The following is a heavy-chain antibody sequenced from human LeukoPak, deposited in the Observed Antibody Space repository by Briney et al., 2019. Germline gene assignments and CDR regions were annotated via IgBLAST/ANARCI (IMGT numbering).Heavy chain of an antibody. J-gene: IGHJ4*02. D-gene: IGHD1-26*01. CDR3: ARDVGATKAIDY. CDR1: GGTFSSYA. V-gene: IGHV1-69*13. Sequence: SVKVSCKASGGTFSSYAISWVRQAPGQGLEWMGGIIPIFGTANYAQKFQGRVTITADESTSTAYMELRSLRSDDTAVYYCARDVGATKAIDYWGQGTLVTVSS. CDR2: IIPIFGTA.